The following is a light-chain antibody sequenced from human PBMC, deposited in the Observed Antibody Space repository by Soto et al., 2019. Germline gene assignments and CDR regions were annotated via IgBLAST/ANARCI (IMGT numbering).Light chain of an antibody. Sequence: EIVLTQSPATLSLSPGDRATLSCRASRSVSSSLAWYQQKPGQAPRLLIYDASNRATGIPARFSGGGSGTDFTLTISSLEPEDFAVYFCQQRSNWRITFGQGTRLEIK. V-gene: IGKV3-11*01. J-gene: IGKJ5*01. CDR1: RSVSSS. CDR2: DAS. CDR3: QQRSNWRIT.